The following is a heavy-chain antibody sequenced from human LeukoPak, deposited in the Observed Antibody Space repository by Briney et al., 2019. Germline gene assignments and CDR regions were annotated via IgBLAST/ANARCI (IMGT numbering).Heavy chain of an antibody. V-gene: IGHV4-34*01. J-gene: IGHJ4*02. CDR3: AREGTSLNY. CDR2: INHSGST. D-gene: IGHD2-8*01. Sequence: PSETLSLTCAVYGGSFSGYYWSWIRQPPGKELEWIGEINHSGSTNYNPSLKSRVTISVDTSKNQFSLKLSSVTAADTAVYYCAREGTSLNYWGQGTLVTVSS. CDR1: GGSFSGYY.